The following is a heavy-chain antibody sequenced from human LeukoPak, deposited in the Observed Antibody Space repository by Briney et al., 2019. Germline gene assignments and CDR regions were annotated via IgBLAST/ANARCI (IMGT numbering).Heavy chain of an antibody. V-gene: IGHV1-2*02. J-gene: IGHJ3*02. D-gene: IGHD3-10*01. CDR3: ATGMVRAAGALDI. CDR1: GYTFTGYY. CDR2: INPNSGGT. Sequence: ASVKVSCKASGYTFTGYYMHWVRQAPGQGLEWMGWINPNSGGTNYAQKFQGRVTMTRDTSISTAYMELSRLRSDDTAVYYCATGMVRAAGALDIWGQGTMVTVSS.